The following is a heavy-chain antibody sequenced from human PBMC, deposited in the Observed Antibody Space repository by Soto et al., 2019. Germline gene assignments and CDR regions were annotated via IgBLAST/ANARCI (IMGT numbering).Heavy chain of an antibody. D-gene: IGHD3-10*01. V-gene: IGHV3-30-3*01. CDR1: GFTFSSYA. J-gene: IGHJ4*02. CDR3: AIDLYNTMVRGQSY. CDR2: ISYDGSNK. Sequence: QVQLVESGGGVVQPGRSLRLSCAASGFTFSSYAMHWVRQAPGKGLEWVAVISYDGSNKYYADSVKGRFTISSDNSKTTLYLQMNSLRAEDTAVYYCAIDLYNTMVRGQSYWGQGTLVTVSS.